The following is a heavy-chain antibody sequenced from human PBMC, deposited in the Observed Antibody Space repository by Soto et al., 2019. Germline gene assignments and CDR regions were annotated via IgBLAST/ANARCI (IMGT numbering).Heavy chain of an antibody. CDR2: ISNSGGTI. CDR1: GFTFSDYY. Sequence: QVQLVESGGGLVKPGGSLRLSCAASGFTFSDYYMTWIRQAPGKGLEWVSYISNSGGTIYYTDSVKGRFPISRDNAKNSLYLQMSSLRAEDTAVYYCARYGGSGLRKFDYWGQGTLVTVSS. J-gene: IGHJ4*02. CDR3: ARYGGSGLRKFDY. V-gene: IGHV3-11*01. D-gene: IGHD2-15*01.